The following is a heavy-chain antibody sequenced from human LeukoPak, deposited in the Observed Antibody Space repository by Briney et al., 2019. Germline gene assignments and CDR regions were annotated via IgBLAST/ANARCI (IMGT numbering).Heavy chain of an antibody. CDR3: AHFRGGAFDF. D-gene: IGHD3-16*01. V-gene: IGHV4-34*01. J-gene: IGHJ3*01. CDR2: INHSGST. CDR1: GGSFSGYY. Sequence: SETLSLTCAVYGGSFSGYYWSWIRQPPGKGLEWIGEINHSGSTNYNPSLKSRVTISVDTSKNQFSLKLSSVIAADTAVYYCAHFRGGAFDFWGRGTMVTVSS.